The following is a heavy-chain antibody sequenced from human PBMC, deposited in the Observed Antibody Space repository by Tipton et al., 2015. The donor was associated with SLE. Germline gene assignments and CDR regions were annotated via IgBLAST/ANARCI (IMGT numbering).Heavy chain of an antibody. V-gene: IGHV4-39*07. Sequence: TLSLTCTVSGGSISRSTYHWGWIRQPPGKGLEWIGEVSRSGSPNYNPSLESRVSMSLDTSKIQFSLRLSSVTAADTAVYYCARGVSGYFFYSYMDVWGKGTTVTISS. J-gene: IGHJ6*03. CDR2: VSRSGSP. D-gene: IGHD3-16*01. CDR1: GGSISRSTYH. CDR3: ARGVSGYFFYSYMDV.